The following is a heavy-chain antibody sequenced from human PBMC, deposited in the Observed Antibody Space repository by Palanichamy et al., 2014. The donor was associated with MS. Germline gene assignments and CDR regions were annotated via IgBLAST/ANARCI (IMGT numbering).Heavy chain of an antibody. CDR3: ARPDYSYGQDVFHI. V-gene: IGHV1-3*01. Sequence: QVQLVQSGAEVKKPGASVKVSCKASGYSFITYPMHWVRQAPGQRLEWTGWISADNDNTQYSQKFQGRVTFTRDTSASTAYMELSSLTSEDTAVYYCARPDYSYGQDVFHIWGQGSMVTVSS. CDR2: ISADNDNT. CDR1: GYSFITYP. J-gene: IGHJ3*02. D-gene: IGHD5-18*01.